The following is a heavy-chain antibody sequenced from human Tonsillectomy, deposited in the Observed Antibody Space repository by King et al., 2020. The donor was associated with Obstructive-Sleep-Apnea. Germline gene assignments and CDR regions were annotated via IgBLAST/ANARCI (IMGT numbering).Heavy chain of an antibody. CDR1: GFTFSSYG. J-gene: IGHJ4*02. Sequence: VQLVESGGGLVQPGGSLRLSCAASGFTFSSYGMSWVRQAPGKGLEWVSTISGSGGNTYYADSVKGRFTISRDNSKNALYLQMNSLSAEDTAVYYCAKDQSIAVAGTDFWGQGTLVTVSS. CDR2: ISGSGGNT. V-gene: IGHV3-23*04. D-gene: IGHD6-19*01. CDR3: AKDQSIAVAGTDF.